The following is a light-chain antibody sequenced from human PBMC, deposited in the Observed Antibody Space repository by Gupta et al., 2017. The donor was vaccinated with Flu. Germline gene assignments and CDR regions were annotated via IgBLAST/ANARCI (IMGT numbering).Light chain of an antibody. V-gene: IGLV8-61*01. CDR3: VLYMGSGIWM. J-gene: IGLJ3*02. CDR1: SGSVPTNSY. Sequence: QTVVTQEPTFSVSPGGTVTLTCGLSSGSVPTNSYPNWYQQTPGQPPRTLIYNTNTRSSGVPDRFSGYILGNKAALTITGAQADDECDYYCVLYMGSGIWMFGGGTKLTVL. CDR2: NTN.